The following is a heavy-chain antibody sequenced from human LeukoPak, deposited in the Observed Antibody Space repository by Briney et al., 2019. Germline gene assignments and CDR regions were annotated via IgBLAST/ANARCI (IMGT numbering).Heavy chain of an antibody. Sequence: SETLSLTCTVSGGSISSYYWSWIRQPPGKGLEWIGYIYYSGSTNYNPSLKSRVTISVDTSKDQFSLKLSSVTAADTAVYYCARLVDYYDSSAVDYWGQGTLVTVSS. CDR3: ARLVDYYDSSAVDY. CDR2: IYYSGST. V-gene: IGHV4-59*01. D-gene: IGHD3-22*01. CDR1: GGSISSYY. J-gene: IGHJ4*02.